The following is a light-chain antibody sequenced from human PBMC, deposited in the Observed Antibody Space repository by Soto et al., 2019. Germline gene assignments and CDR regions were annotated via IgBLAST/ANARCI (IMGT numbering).Light chain of an antibody. V-gene: IGLV2-11*01. J-gene: IGLJ7*01. CDR3: CSYAGTDIFLV. CDR2: DVT. Sequence: QSALTQPRSVSGSPGQSVTISCTGTSSDVGYYNYVSWYQHHPGKAPKLVIYDVTKRPSGVPDRFSGSKSGNTASLTISGLQAEDEADYYCCSYAGTDIFLVFGGGTQLTVL. CDR1: SSDVGYYNY.